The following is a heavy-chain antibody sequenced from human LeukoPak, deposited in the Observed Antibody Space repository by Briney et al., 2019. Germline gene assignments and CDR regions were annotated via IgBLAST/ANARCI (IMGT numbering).Heavy chain of an antibody. V-gene: IGHV3-23*01. Sequence: PGGSLRLSCAASGFTFSSYAVSWVRQAPGKGLEWVSAISGRGGSTYYADSVKGRFTISRDNSKNTVSLQMNSLRAEDTAVYYCAKEVYSYGPFDSWGQGTLVTVSS. D-gene: IGHD5-18*01. CDR1: GFTFSSYA. CDR3: AKEVYSYGPFDS. J-gene: IGHJ4*02. CDR2: ISGRGGST.